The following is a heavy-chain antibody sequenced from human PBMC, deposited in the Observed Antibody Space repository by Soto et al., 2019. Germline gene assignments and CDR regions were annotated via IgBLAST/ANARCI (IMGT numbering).Heavy chain of an antibody. CDR1: GGSISSYY. Sequence: SETLSLTCTVSGGSISSYYWSWIRQPPGKGLEWIGYIYYSGSTNYNPSLKSRVTISVDTSKNQFSLKLSSVTAADTAVYYCARHSILGSIVATATGFDYWGQGTLVTVSS. J-gene: IGHJ4*02. CDR2: IYYSGST. V-gene: IGHV4-59*01. D-gene: IGHD5-12*01. CDR3: ARHSILGSIVATATGFDY.